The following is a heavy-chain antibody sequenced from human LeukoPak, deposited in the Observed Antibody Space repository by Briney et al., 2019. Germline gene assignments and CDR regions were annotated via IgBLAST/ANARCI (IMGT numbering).Heavy chain of an antibody. CDR2: ISSRSSNK. D-gene: IGHD2-21*02. Sequence: PGGSLRLSCAASGFTFSNHYMSWIRQAPGKGLVWVSYISSRSSNKYYADSVKGRFTISRDNAKNSLYLQMNSLRAEDTAVYYCARVGIVVVTATDWGQGTLVTVSS. CDR1: GFTFSNHY. J-gene: IGHJ4*02. V-gene: IGHV3-11*04. CDR3: ARVGIVVVTATD.